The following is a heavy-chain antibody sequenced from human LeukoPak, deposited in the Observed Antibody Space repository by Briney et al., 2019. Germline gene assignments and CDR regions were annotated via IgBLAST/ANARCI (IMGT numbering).Heavy chain of an antibody. CDR2: INPSGGST. J-gene: IGHJ5*02. CDR3: ARVGVSNWFDP. D-gene: IGHD6-13*01. V-gene: IGHV1-46*01. Sequence: ASVTVSFKASGYTFTSYYMHWVRQAPGQGLEWMGIINPSGGSTSYAQKFQGRVTMTRDTSTSTVYMELSSLRAEDTAVYYCARVGVSNWFDPWGQGTLVSVSS. CDR1: GYTFTSYY.